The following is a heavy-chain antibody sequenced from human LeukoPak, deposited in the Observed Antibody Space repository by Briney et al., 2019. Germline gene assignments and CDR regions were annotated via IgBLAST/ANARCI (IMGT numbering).Heavy chain of an antibody. CDR3: ARTKNNWFDP. Sequence: KSSETLSLTCAVYGGSFSGYYWSWIRQPAGKGLEWIGRIYTSGSTNYNPSLKSRVTMSVDTSKNQFSLKLSSVTAADTAVYYCARTKNNWFDPWGQGTLVTVSS. V-gene: IGHV4-59*10. CDR1: GGSFSGYY. J-gene: IGHJ5*02. CDR2: IYTSGST.